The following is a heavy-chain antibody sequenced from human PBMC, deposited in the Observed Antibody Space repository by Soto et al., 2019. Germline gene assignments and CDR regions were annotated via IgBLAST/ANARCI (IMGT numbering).Heavy chain of an antibody. CDR2: TRPNNGNT. CDR1: GYTFSIYG. CDR3: VRDLDGSGSYYTDY. J-gene: IGHJ4*02. D-gene: IGHD3-10*01. V-gene: IGHV1-18*01. Sequence: ASVKVSCKASGYTFSIYGINWVRQAPGQGLEWMGWTRPNNGNTKYAQNLQGRVTMTTDTSTSTAYMELRSLRPDDTAVYYCVRDLDGSGSYYTDYWGQGTLVTVSS.